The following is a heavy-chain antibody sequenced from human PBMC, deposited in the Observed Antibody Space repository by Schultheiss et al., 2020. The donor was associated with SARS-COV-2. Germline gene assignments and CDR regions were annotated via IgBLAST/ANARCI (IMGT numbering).Heavy chain of an antibody. J-gene: IGHJ4*02. CDR3: ARAPYGDPYYFDY. CDR1: GFTFSSYA. CDR2: ISGSGGST. Sequence: GGSLRLSCAASGFTFSSYAMSWVRQAPGKGLEWVSAISGSGGSTYYADSVKGRFTISRDNSKNTLYLQMNSLRAEDTAVYYCARAPYGDPYYFDYWGQGTLVTVSS. V-gene: IGHV3-23*01. D-gene: IGHD4-17*01.